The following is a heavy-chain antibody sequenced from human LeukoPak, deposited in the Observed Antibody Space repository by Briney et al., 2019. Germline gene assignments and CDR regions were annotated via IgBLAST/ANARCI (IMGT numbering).Heavy chain of an antibody. J-gene: IGHJ6*02. CDR3: ARGADCSGGSCYLYYYYGMDV. Sequence: ASVKVSCKASGGTFSSYAISWVRQAPGQGLEWMGRIIPILGIANYAQKFQGRVTITADKSTSTAYMELSSLRSEDTAVYYCARGADCSGGSCYLYYYYGMDVWGQGTTVTVSS. V-gene: IGHV1-69*04. CDR1: GGTFSSYA. D-gene: IGHD2-15*01. CDR2: IIPILGIA.